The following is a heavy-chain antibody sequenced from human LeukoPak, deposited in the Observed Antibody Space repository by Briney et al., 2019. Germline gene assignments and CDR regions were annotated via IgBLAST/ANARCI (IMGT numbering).Heavy chain of an antibody. V-gene: IGHV3-11*04. D-gene: IGHD4-23*01. J-gene: IGHJ6*03. CDR1: GFTFSDYY. Sequence: PGGSLRLSCAASGFTFSDYYTSWIRQAPGKGLEWVSYISSRGSTIYYADSVKGRFTISRDNAKNSLYLQMNSLRAEDTAVYYCARVNGNLGNYYYYYMDVWGKGTTVTVSS. CDR2: ISSRGSTI. CDR3: ARVNGNLGNYYYYYMDV.